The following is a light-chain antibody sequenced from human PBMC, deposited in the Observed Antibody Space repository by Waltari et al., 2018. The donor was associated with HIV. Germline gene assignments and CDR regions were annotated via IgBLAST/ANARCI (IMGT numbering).Light chain of an antibody. CDR2: EVS. Sequence: QSALTQPASVSGSPGQSITISCTGSSSDVGSYKHVSWYQQHPGKAPRLLIYEVSTRPSGVSNRYSASKSGKTASLTVSGLRAEDEADYYCSSYAGSSTFVIFGGGTKLTVL. V-gene: IGLV2-23*02. J-gene: IGLJ2*01. CDR1: SSDVGSYKH. CDR3: SSYAGSSTFVI.